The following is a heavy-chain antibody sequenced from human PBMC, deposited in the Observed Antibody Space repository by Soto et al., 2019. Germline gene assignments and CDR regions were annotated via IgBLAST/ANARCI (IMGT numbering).Heavy chain of an antibody. D-gene: IGHD2-15*01. CDR3: VRGGYCSGGSCYTYDY. J-gene: IGHJ4*02. CDR2: INPSGGST. V-gene: IGHV1-46*03. CDR1: GYTFTSYY. Sequence: QVQLVQSGAEVKKPGASVKVSCKASGYTFTSYYMHWVRQAPGQGLEWMGIINPSGGSTSYAQKFQGRVTMTRDTSTTTVYMELSSLRSEDTAVYYCVRGGYCSGGSCYTYDYWGQGTLVTVSS.